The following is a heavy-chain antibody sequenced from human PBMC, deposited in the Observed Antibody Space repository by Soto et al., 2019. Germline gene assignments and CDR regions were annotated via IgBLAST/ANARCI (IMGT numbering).Heavy chain of an antibody. V-gene: IGHV1-3*01. D-gene: IGHD6-19*01. CDR3: ARKGVDSSGWSWFDY. CDR2: INAGNGNT. J-gene: IGHJ4*02. CDR1: GYTFTSYA. Sequence: QVQLVQSGAEVKKPGASVKVSCKASGYTFTSYAMHWVRQAPGQRLEWMGWINAGNGNTKYSQKFQGRVTITRDTSASTAYRELSSLRSEDTAVYYCARKGVDSSGWSWFDYWGQGTLVTVSS.